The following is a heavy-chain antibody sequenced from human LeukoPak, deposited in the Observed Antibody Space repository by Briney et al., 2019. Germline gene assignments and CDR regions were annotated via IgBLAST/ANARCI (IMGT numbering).Heavy chain of an antibody. Sequence: GGSLRLSCAASGFTFRSYGMSWVRQAPGKGLEWVSAIRGSGGSTYYADSVKGRFTISRDNSKNTVYLQMNSLRAEDTAVYYCATPRDTNGLDIWGQGTMVTVS. CDR1: GFTFRSYG. D-gene: IGHD3-10*01. V-gene: IGHV3-23*01. CDR2: IRGSGGST. CDR3: ATPRDTNGLDI. J-gene: IGHJ3*02.